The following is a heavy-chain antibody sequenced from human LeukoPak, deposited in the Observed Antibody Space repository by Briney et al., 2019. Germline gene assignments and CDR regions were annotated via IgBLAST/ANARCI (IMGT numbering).Heavy chain of an antibody. Sequence: PGGSLRLSCVASGFTFSSHWMTWVRQAPGKGLELVANIKEDGSETYYVDSVKGRFTISRDNAKNSLYLQMSSLRAEDTAVYYCARVVLYYSYMDVWGKGTPVTVSS. CDR1: GFTFSSHW. J-gene: IGHJ6*03. D-gene: IGHD3-10*01. CDR2: IKEDGSET. CDR3: ARVVLYYSYMDV. V-gene: IGHV3-7*02.